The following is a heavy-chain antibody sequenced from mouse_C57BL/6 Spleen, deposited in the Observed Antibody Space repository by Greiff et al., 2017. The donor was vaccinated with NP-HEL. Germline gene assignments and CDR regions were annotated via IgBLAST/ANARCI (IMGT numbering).Heavy chain of an antibody. J-gene: IGHJ4*01. CDR2: INPYNGAT. D-gene: IGHD1-1*01. Sequence: VQLQQSGPELVKPGDSVKISCKASGYSFTGYFMNWVMQSHGKSLEWIGRINPYNGATFYNQKFKGKATLPVDKSSSTAHMELRSLTSEDSAVYYCARRVITTGGWAMDYWGQGTSVTVSS. V-gene: IGHV1-20*01. CDR1: GYSFTGYF. CDR3: ARRVITTGGWAMDY.